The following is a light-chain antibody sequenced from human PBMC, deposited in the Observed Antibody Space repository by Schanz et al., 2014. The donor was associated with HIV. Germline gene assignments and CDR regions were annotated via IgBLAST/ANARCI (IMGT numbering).Light chain of an antibody. CDR3: AAWDDSLSGRV. CDR2: DVS. V-gene: IGLV2-14*01. Sequence: QSALTQPASVSGSPGQSITISCTGTSSDVGGYNYVSWYQQHPGKAPKLMIYDVSNRPSGVSNRFSGSKSGTSASLAISGLRSEDEADYHCAAWDDSLSGRVFGGGTKLTVL. CDR1: SSDVGGYNY. J-gene: IGLJ3*02.